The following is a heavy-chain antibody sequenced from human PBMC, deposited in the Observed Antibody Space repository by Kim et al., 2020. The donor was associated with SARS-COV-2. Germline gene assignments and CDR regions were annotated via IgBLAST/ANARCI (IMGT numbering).Heavy chain of an antibody. V-gene: IGHV1-69*13. D-gene: IGHD4-17*01. CDR3: ARDLDAPDYGDYGPYYYYGMDV. CDR2: IIPIFGTA. CDR1: GGTFSSYA. Sequence: SVKVSCKASGGTFSSYAISWVRQAPGQGLEWMGGIIPIFGTANYAQKFQGRVTITADESTSTAYMELSSLRSEDTAVYYCARDLDAPDYGDYGPYYYYGMDVWGQGTTVTVS. J-gene: IGHJ6*02.